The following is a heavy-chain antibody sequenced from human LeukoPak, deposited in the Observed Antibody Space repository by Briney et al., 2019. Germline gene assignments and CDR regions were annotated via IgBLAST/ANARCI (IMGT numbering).Heavy chain of an antibody. CDR1: GYTFTSYY. CDR3: ARDQEGFDY. Sequence: ASVKVSCKASGYTFTSYYMYWLRQAPGQGLEWMGIINPSVGTTSYAQKFQGRVIMTRDTSTSTVYMELSSLRSEDTAVYYCARDQEGFDYWGQGTLVTVSS. V-gene: IGHV1-46*01. CDR2: INPSVGTT. J-gene: IGHJ4*02.